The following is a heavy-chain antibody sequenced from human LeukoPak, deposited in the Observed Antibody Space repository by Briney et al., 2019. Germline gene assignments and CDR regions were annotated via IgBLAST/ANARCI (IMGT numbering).Heavy chain of an antibody. D-gene: IGHD6-13*01. V-gene: IGHV4-59*01. J-gene: IGHJ3*02. CDR1: GGSISSYY. CDR2: IYYTGST. CDR3: ARDLRAAAVRGAFDI. Sequence: PSETLSLTCTVSGGSISSYYWSWIRQPPGKGLELIGHIYYTGSTKYNPSLKSRATISVDTSKNQFSLKLSSVTAADTAVYYCARDLRAAAVRGAFDIWGQGTMVTVSS.